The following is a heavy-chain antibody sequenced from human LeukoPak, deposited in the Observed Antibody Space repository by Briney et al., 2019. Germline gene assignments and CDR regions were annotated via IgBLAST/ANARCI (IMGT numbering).Heavy chain of an antibody. V-gene: IGHV1-46*01. D-gene: IGHD2/OR15-2a*01. J-gene: IGHJ4*02. CDR3: ARDNKGPSYYFDY. Sequence: GSVKVSCKASGYTFTSYYMHWVPQAPGQGLEWMGIINHSGGSTSYAQKCQGRVTMTRDTSTSTVYMELSSLRSEDTAVYYCARDNKGPSYYFDYWGQGTLVTVSS. CDR2: INHSGGST. CDR1: GYTFTSYY.